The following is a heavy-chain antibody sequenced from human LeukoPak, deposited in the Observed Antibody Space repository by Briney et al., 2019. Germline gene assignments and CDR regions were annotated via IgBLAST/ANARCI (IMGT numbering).Heavy chain of an antibody. CDR1: GYTFTGYY. V-gene: IGHV1-2*06. CDR3: ARDLPSGWLVYFDY. CDR2: INPNGGGT. Sequence: GASVKVSCKASGYTFTGYYMHWVRQAPGQGLEWMGRINPNGGGTNYAQKFQGRVTMTRDTSISTAYMELSRLRSDDTAVYYCARDLPSGWLVYFDYWSQGTLVTVSS. J-gene: IGHJ4*02. D-gene: IGHD6-19*01.